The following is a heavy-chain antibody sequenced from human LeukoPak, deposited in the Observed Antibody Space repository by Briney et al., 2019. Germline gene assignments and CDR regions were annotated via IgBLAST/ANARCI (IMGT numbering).Heavy chain of an antibody. CDR1: GGSISSSSYY. CDR3: ARARWHGTVGFDY. Sequence: SETPSLTCTVSGGSISSSSYYWGWIRQPPGKGLEWIGSIYYSGSTYYNPSLKSRVTISVDTSKNQFSLKLSSVTAADTAVYYCARARWHGTVGFDYWGQGSLVTVSS. D-gene: IGHD4-23*01. J-gene: IGHJ4*02. V-gene: IGHV4-39*01. CDR2: IYYSGST.